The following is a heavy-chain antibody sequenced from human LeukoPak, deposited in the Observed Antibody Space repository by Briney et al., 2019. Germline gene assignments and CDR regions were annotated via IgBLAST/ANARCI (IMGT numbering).Heavy chain of an antibody. CDR2: ISGSGGFT. CDR1: GFTFSSYA. J-gene: IGHJ3*02. V-gene: IGHV3-23*01. D-gene: IGHD7-27*01. Sequence: PGGSLRLSCAASGFTFSSYAMSWVRQAPGKGLEWVSAISGSGGFTYYADSVKGRFTISRDNSKNTLYLQMNSLRAEDTAVYYCAKDRNWGSGAFDIWGRGTMVTVSS. CDR3: AKDRNWGSGAFDI.